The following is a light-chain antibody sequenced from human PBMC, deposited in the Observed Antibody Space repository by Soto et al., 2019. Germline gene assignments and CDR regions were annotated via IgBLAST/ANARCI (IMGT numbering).Light chain of an antibody. Sequence: EFVLTQSPGTLSLSPGERATLSCRASQTVRNNYLAWYQQKPGQAPRLLIYDASSRATGIPDRFSGSGSGTEFTLTISSLQSEDYAVYYCQQYNNLPRTFGGGTKVDI. V-gene: IGKV3-20*01. CDR2: DAS. J-gene: IGKJ4*01. CDR3: QQYNNLPRT. CDR1: QTVRNNY.